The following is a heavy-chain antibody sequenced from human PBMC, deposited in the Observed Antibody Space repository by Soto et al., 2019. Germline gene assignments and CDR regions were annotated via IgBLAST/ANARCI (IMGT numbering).Heavy chain of an antibody. J-gene: IGHJ6*02. CDR2: ISSSSSYI. D-gene: IGHD6-6*01. CDR3: ARGTGYSSSHNYYYGMDV. V-gene: IGHV3-21*01. CDR1: GFTFSSYS. Sequence: GGSLRLSCAASGFTFSSYSMNWVRQAPGKGLEWVSSISSSSSYIYYADSVKGRFTISRDNAKNSLYLQMNSLRAEDTAVYYCARGTGYSSSHNYYYGMDVWGQGTTVTVSS.